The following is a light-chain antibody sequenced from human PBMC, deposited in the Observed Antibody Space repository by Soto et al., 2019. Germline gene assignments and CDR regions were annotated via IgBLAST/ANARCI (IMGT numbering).Light chain of an antibody. CDR3: QNYGSSSLT. J-gene: IGKJ4*01. CDR2: GTS. CDR1: ESLSTIY. V-gene: IGKV3-20*01. Sequence: EIVLTQSPGTLSLSPGERATLSCRASESLSTIYLAWYQQKPGQAPRLLTYGTSSRASGIPDRFSGSGSGTDFTLTISRLEPEDFAVYYCQNYGSSSLTFGGGTKVDIK.